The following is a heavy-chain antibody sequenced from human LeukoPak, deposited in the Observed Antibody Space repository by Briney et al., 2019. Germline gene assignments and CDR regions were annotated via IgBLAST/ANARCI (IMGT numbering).Heavy chain of an antibody. D-gene: IGHD5-18*01. CDR1: GFTFSSYA. J-gene: IGHJ4*02. V-gene: IGHV3-30*04. CDR2: ISYDGSNK. Sequence: GGSLRLSCAASGFTFSSYAMHWVRQAPGKGLEWVAVISYDGSNKYYADSVKGRFTISRDNSKNTLYLQINSLRAEDTAVYYCAAGGTAMVGFDYWGQGTLVTVSS. CDR3: AAGGTAMVGFDY.